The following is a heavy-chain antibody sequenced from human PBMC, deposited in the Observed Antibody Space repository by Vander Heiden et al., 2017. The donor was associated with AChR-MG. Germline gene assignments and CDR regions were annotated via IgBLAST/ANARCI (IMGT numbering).Heavy chain of an antibody. J-gene: IGHJ4*02. CDR3: ARAQGELLPED. CDR1: GCSVSSGSYY. D-gene: IGHD1-26*01. Sequence: QVQLQESGPGLVKPSETLSLTCTVPGCSVSSGSYYWRWFRQPPGKGLEWIGYIYYSGSTNYNPSLKSRVTISVDTSKNQFSLKLSSVTAADTAVYYCARAQGELLPEDWGQGTLVTVSS. CDR2: IYYSGST. V-gene: IGHV4-61*01.